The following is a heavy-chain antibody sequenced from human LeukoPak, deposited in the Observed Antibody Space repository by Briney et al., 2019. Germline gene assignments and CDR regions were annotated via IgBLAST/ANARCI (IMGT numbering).Heavy chain of an antibody. CDR2: IYYSGST. CDR1: GGSISSYY. V-gene: IGHV4-59*08. CDR3: ARLGPAGTWYYYYGMDV. D-gene: IGHD6-13*01. J-gene: IGHJ6*02. Sequence: PSETLSLTCTVSGGSISSYYWSWIRQPPGKGLEWIGYIYYSGSTNYNPSLKSRVTISVDTSKNQFSLKLSSVTAADTAVYYCARLGPAGTWYYYYGMDVWGQGTTVTVSS.